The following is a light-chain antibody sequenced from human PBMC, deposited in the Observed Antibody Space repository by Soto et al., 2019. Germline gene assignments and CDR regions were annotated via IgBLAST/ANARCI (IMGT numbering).Light chain of an antibody. CDR3: QQYNDWTTYT. CDR1: QSVSSN. CDR2: GSY. J-gene: IGKJ2*01. V-gene: IGKV3-15*01. Sequence: IVMTQSPATLSVSPGERVTLYCRASQSVSSNLAWYQQKPGQAPRLLIFGSYIRATGVPARFSAGGSVTEFTLTISSLQSEDFAIYYCQQYNDWTTYTFGQGTRLEIK.